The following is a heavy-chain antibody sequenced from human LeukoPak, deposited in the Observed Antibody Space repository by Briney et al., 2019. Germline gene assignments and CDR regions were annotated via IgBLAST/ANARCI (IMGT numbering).Heavy chain of an antibody. CDR3: ARHSYGSGYYYGMDV. J-gene: IGHJ6*02. CDR2: IYYSGST. CDR1: GGSISSYY. Sequence: SETLSLTCTVSGGSISSYYWSWIRQHPGKGLEWIGYIYYSGSTYYNPSLKSRVTISVDTSKNQFSLKLSSVTAADTAVYYCARHSYGSGYYYGMDVWGQGTTVTVSS. D-gene: IGHD3-10*01. V-gene: IGHV4-59*06.